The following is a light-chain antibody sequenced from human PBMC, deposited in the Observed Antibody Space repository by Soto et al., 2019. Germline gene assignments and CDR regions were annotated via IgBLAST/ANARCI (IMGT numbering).Light chain of an antibody. J-gene: IGLJ3*02. CDR1: SSDVGGFNY. CDR3: SSYISSSTLV. V-gene: IGLV2-14*01. CDR2: EVT. Sequence: QSALTQPASVSGSPEQSITISCTGTSSDVGGFNYVSWYQQHPDKAPKLMIYEVTDRPSGVSNRFSGSKSGNTASLTISGLQSEDEADYYCSSYISSSTLVFGGGTKLTVL.